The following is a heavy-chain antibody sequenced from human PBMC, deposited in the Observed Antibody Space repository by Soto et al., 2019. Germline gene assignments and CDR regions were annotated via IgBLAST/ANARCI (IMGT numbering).Heavy chain of an antibody. V-gene: IGHV1-69*06. CDR3: ARDEIAVANRVGMDV. CDR2: ITPIFGAA. D-gene: IGHD6-19*01. CDR1: GGAFRSYT. J-gene: IGHJ6*02. Sequence: QVQLVQSGAEVKKPGSSVKVSCKASGGAFRSYTISWVRQAPGQGLEWLGGITPIFGAANSAQKFEGRVTISADKSTTTAYMELSNLTSEDTAVYYCARDEIAVANRVGMDVWGQGTTVIVSS.